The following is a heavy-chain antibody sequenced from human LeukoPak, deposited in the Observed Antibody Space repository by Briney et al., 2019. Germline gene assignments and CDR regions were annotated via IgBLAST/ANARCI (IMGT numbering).Heavy chain of an antibody. CDR2: TYYRSKWYF. CDR3: ARGRIAYFGMDV. Sequence: SQTPSLTCAISGDSVSSNSAAWNWIRQSPSRGLEWLGRTYYRSKWYFDYPVSRKSRITINPDTSKNQVSLQLNSVTPEDTAVYYCARGRIAYFGMDVWVQGTTVTVSS. CDR1: GDSVSSNSAA. D-gene: IGHD2-21*01. J-gene: IGHJ6*02. V-gene: IGHV6-1*01.